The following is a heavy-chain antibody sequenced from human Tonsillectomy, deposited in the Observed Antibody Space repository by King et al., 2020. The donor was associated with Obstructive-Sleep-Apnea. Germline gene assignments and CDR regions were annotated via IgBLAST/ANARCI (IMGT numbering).Heavy chain of an antibody. D-gene: IGHD3-10*01. CDR1: GYSFTSYW. Sequence: QLVQSGAEVKKPGESLKISCKGSGYSFTSYWIGWVRQMPGKGLEWMGMIYPGDSDTRYSPSFQGQVTISADKSISTAYLQWSSLKASDTAMYYCARPSMVRGVPKSFDYWGQGTLVTVSS. J-gene: IGHJ4*02. V-gene: IGHV5-51*01. CDR2: IYPGDSDT. CDR3: ARPSMVRGVPKSFDY.